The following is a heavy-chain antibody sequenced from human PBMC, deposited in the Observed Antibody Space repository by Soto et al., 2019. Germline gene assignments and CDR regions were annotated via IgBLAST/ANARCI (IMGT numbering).Heavy chain of an antibody. Sequence: LSFSCAASGFTFTRYSMNWVRQAPGKGLEWVSSISSTTNYIYYGDSMKGRFTISRDNAKNSLYLEMNSLRAEDTAVYYCARESEDLTSNFDYWGQGTLVTVSS. CDR1: GFTFTRYS. V-gene: IGHV3-21*06. CDR2: ISSTTNYI. CDR3: ARESEDLTSNFDY. J-gene: IGHJ4*02.